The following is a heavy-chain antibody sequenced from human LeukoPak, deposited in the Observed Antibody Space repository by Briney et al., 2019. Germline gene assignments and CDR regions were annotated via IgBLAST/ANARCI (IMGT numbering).Heavy chain of an antibody. CDR2: IWFDGRNK. D-gene: IGHD6-19*01. CDR3: ASSAGALIDC. V-gene: IGHV3-33*01. J-gene: IGHJ4*02. Sequence: GGSLRLSCAASGFTFSNYDMHWVRQGPGKGVERGAVIWFDGRNKVYADSVKGRFTISTDNSKHTLYLQMNSLRAEDTAVYYCASSAGALIDCWGQGTLVIVSS. CDR1: GFTFSNYD.